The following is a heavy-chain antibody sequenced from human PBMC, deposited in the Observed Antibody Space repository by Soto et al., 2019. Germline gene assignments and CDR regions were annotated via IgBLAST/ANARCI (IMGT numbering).Heavy chain of an antibody. V-gene: IGHV4-34*01. CDR1: GGSFSGYY. CDR3: ARQGYRAAAGYNWFDP. Sequence: SETLSLTCAVYGGSFSGYYWSWIRQPPGKGLEWIGSIYYSGSTYYNPSLKSRVTISVDTSKNQFSLKLSSVTAADTAVYYCARQGYRAAAGYNWFDPWGQGTLVTVSS. CDR2: IYYSGST. D-gene: IGHD6-13*01. J-gene: IGHJ5*02.